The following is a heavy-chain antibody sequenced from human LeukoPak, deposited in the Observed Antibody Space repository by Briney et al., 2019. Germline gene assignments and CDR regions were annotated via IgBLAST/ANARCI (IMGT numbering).Heavy chain of an antibody. D-gene: IGHD6-19*01. J-gene: IGHJ3*01. V-gene: IGHV3-21*04. CDR2: ISSSSSYI. CDR1: GFTFSSYS. Sequence: TGGSLRLSCAASGFTFSSYSMNWVRQAPGRGLEWVSSISSSSSYIYYADSVKGRFTISRDNAKNSLYLQMNSLRAEDTAVYYCAKRCVRGWSTDAFDFWGQGTMVTVSS. CDR3: AKRCVRGWSTDAFDF.